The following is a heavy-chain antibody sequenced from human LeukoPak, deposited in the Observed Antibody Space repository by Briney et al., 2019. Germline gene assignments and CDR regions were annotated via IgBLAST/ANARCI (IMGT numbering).Heavy chain of an antibody. V-gene: IGHV4-39*01. CDR3: ARQYFGVWGSYAPYYFDY. CDR2: IYYSGST. Sequence: SETLSLTCTVSGGSISSSSYYWGWIRQPPGKGLELIGSIYYSGSTYYNPPLKSRVTISVDTYKNQYSLKLGSVTAADTAGYYCARQYFGVWGSYAPYYFDYWGEGTLVTVSS. CDR1: GGSISSSSYY. J-gene: IGHJ4*02. D-gene: IGHD3-16*01.